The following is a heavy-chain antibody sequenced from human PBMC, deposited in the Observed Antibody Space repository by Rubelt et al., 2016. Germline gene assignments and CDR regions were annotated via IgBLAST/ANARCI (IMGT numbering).Heavy chain of an antibody. CDR2: ISAYNGNT. J-gene: IGHJ4*02. CDR3: AREPQDYCDS. V-gene: IGHV1-18*01. Sequence: QVQLVQSGAEVKKPGASVKVSCKASGYTFTSYGISWVRQAPGQGLEWMGWISAYNGNTNYTQKLQGRVTMTTDKSASTGYMGLRGLRADDTAGCYWAREPQDYCDSWGQGTLVTVSS. CDR1: GYTFTSYG.